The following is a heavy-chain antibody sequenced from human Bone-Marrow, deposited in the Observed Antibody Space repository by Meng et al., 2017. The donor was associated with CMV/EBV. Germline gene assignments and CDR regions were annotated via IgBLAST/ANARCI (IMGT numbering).Heavy chain of an antibody. J-gene: IGHJ4*02. CDR3: ASVPGDGYNLDY. Sequence: SVKVSCKASGGTFSHYAVSWVRQAPGQGLEWMGGIIPIFGTINYAQNFQGRVTITADESTSTAYMELSGLRSEDTAVYYCASVPGDGYNLDYWGQGTLVTVSS. CDR1: GGTFSHYA. V-gene: IGHV1-69*13. CDR2: IIPIFGTI. D-gene: IGHD5-24*01.